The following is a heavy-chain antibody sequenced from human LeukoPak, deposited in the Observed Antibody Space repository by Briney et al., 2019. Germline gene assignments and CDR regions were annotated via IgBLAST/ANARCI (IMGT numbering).Heavy chain of an antibody. D-gene: IGHD2-2*01. J-gene: IGHJ5*02. Sequence: GGSLRLSCAASGFTFSSYAMSWVHQAPGKGLEWVSAISGSGGSTYYADSVKGRFTISRDNSKNTLYLQMNSLRAEDTAVYYYAKVGAFCSSTSCYARWFDPWGQGTLVTVSS. CDR3: AKVGAFCSSTSCYARWFDP. V-gene: IGHV3-23*01. CDR1: GFTFSSYA. CDR2: ISGSGGST.